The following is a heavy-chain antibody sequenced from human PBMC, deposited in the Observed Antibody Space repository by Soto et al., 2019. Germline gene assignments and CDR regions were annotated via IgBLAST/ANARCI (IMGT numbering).Heavy chain of an antibody. D-gene: IGHD1-26*01. CDR3: ARDRSPPHYGMDV. CDR1: GFTFSSYS. Sequence: GGSLRLSCAASGFTFSSYSMNWVRQAPGKGLEWVSSISSSSSYIYYADSVKGRSTISRDNAKNSLYLQMNSLRAEDTAVYYCARDRSPPHYGMDVWGQGTTVTVSS. V-gene: IGHV3-21*01. CDR2: ISSSSSYI. J-gene: IGHJ6*02.